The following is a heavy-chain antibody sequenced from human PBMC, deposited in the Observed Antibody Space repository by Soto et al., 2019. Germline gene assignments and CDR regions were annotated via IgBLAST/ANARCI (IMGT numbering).Heavy chain of an antibody. CDR2: IYYSGST. CDR1: GGSISSGDYY. CDR3: ARDYHYGSGTYYYYYYGMDV. D-gene: IGHD3-10*01. V-gene: IGHV4-30-4*01. J-gene: IGHJ6*02. Sequence: SETLSLTCTVSGGSISSGDYYWSWIRQPPGKGLEWIGYIYYSGSTYYNPSLKSRVTISVDTSKNQFSLKLSSVTAADTAVYYCARDYHYGSGTYYYYYYGMDVWGQGTTVTVS.